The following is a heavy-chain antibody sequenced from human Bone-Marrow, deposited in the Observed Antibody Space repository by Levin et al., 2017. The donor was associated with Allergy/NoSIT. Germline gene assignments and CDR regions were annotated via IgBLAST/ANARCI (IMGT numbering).Heavy chain of an antibody. Sequence: ASVKVSCKAFGYNFIGYYMHWVRQAPGQGLEWMGCINPNSGATNYAQKFRGGVTMTRETSISTAYMELTGLKFDDTAVYYCARDDGHLPLDYWGQGTLVTVSS. V-gene: IGHV1-2*02. CDR3: ARDDGHLPLDY. CDR2: INPNSGAT. J-gene: IGHJ4*02. CDR1: GYNFIGYY.